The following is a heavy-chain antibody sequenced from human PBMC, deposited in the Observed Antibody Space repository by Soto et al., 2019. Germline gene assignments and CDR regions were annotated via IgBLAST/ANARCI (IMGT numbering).Heavy chain of an antibody. J-gene: IGHJ5*02. D-gene: IGHD3-3*01. CDR3: AKDNSSPWYYDFWSGSNWFDP. V-gene: IGHV3-23*01. CDR1: GFTFSSYA. Sequence: HPGGSLRLSCAASGFTFSSYAMSWVRQAPGKGLEWVSAISGSGGSTYYADSVKGRFTISRDNSKNTLYLQMNSLRAEDTAVYYCAKDNSSPWYYDFWSGSNWFDPWGQGTLVTVSS. CDR2: ISGSGGST.